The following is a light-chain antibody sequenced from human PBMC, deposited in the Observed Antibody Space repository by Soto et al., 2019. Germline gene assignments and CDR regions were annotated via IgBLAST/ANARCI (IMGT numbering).Light chain of an antibody. CDR3: QQYGSSPPSST. CDR2: GAS. V-gene: IGKV3-20*01. CDR1: QRVSSGY. J-gene: IGKJ5*01. Sequence: EIVMTQSPATLSVSPGERATLSCRASQRVSSGYLAWYQQKPGQAPRLLIYGASSRATDIPDRFSGRGSGTDFTLTISRLEPEDFAVYYCQQYGSSPPSSTFGQGTRLET.